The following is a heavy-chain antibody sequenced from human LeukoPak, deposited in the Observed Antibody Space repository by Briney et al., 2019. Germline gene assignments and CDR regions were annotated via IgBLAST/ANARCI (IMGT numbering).Heavy chain of an antibody. D-gene: IGHD3-3*01. CDR1: GYTLTELS. V-gene: IGHV1-24*01. Sequence: ASVKVSCKVSGYTLTELSMHWVRQAPGKGLEWMGGFDPEDGETIYAQKFQGRVTMTEDTSTDTAYMELSSLRSEDTAVYYCATKPRGERVENWFDPWGQGTLVTVSS. CDR2: FDPEDGET. CDR3: ATKPRGERVENWFDP. J-gene: IGHJ5*02.